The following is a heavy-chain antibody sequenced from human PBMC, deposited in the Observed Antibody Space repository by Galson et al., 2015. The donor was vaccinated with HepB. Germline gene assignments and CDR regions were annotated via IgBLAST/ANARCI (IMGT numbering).Heavy chain of an antibody. Sequence: SLRLSCAASGFTFSSYAMSWVRQAPGKGLEWVSAISGSGGSTYYADSVKGRFTISRDNSKNTLYLQMNSLRAEDTAVYYCAKAGRYCSSTSCYSYYYYYMDVWGKGTTVTVSS. D-gene: IGHD2-2*01. CDR1: GFTFSSYA. J-gene: IGHJ6*03. V-gene: IGHV3-23*01. CDR2: ISGSGGST. CDR3: AKAGRYCSSTSCYSYYYYYMDV.